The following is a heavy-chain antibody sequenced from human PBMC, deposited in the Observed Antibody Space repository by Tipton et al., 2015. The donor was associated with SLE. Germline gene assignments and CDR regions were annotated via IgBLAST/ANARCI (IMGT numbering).Heavy chain of an antibody. CDR3: ARGSPFMEWERNWFDP. J-gene: IGHJ5*02. V-gene: IGHV4-59*01. CDR1: GGSIRTYY. CDR2: MYYSGIT. Sequence: TLSLTCSVSGGSIRTYYWSWIRQPPGKGLEWIGYMYYSGITNYNPSLYSRVTISVDTSKNQFSLKMNSVTAADTAVYYCARGSPFMEWERNWFDPWGQGTLLTVSS. D-gene: IGHD3-3*01.